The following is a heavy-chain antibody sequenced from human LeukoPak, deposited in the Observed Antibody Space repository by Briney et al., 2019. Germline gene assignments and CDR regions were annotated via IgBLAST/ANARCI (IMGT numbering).Heavy chain of an antibody. CDR3: ARALGYYDSSGLIDAFDI. Sequence: ASVKVSCKASGYTFTSYDINWVRQATGQGLEWMGWMNPNSGNTGYAQKFQGRVTMTRDTSTSTVYMELSSLRSEDTAVYYCARALGYYDSSGLIDAFDIWGQGTMVTVSS. J-gene: IGHJ3*02. V-gene: IGHV1-8*01. D-gene: IGHD3-22*01. CDR2: MNPNSGNT. CDR1: GYTFTSYD.